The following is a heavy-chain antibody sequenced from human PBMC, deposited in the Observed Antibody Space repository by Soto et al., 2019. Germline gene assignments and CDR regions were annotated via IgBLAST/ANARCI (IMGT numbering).Heavy chain of an antibody. D-gene: IGHD5-12*01. Sequence: PGGSLRLSCAASGFTFSSYSMNWVRQAPGKGLEWVSSISSSSSYIYYADSVKGRFTISRDNAKNSLYLQMNSLRAEDTAVYYCARAANIVATIYYYYYGMDVWGQGTTVTVSS. CDR3: ARAANIVATIYYYYYGMDV. V-gene: IGHV3-21*01. CDR1: GFTFSSYS. J-gene: IGHJ6*02. CDR2: ISSSSSYI.